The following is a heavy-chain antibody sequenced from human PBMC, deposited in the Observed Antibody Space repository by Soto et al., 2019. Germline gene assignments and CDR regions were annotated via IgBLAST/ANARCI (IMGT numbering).Heavy chain of an antibody. CDR1: GYSFTSYW. Sequence: GESLISCKGSGYSFTSYWISWVRQMPGKGLEWMGRIDPSDSYTNYSPSFQGHVTISADKSISTAYLQWSSLKASDTAMYYCASRKGYSYGYDAFDIWGQGTMVTVSS. V-gene: IGHV5-10-1*01. D-gene: IGHD5-18*01. CDR3: ASRKGYSYGYDAFDI. J-gene: IGHJ3*02. CDR2: IDPSDSYT.